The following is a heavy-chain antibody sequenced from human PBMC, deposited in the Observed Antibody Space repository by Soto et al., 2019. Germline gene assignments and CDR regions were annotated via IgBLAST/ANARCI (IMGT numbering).Heavy chain of an antibody. Sequence: PGGSLRLSCAASGFTFSSYAMSWVRQAPGKGLEWVSHISSGGTTIDYADSVKGRFTISRDNAENSLYLQMNSLGAEDTALYYCVRDQLYYYDIFGRPLNGFDIWGQGTMVTVS. J-gene: IGHJ3*02. CDR1: GFTFSSYA. V-gene: IGHV3-48*01. D-gene: IGHD3-22*01. CDR3: VRDQLYYYDIFGRPLNGFDI. CDR2: ISSGGTTI.